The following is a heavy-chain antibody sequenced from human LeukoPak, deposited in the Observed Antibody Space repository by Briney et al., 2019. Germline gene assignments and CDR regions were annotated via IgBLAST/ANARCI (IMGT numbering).Heavy chain of an antibody. CDR2: ICVSGGST. CDR3: VRGYSFGPYGMDV. D-gene: IGHD2-15*01. V-gene: IGHV3-64D*09. Sequence: GGSLRLSCAASGFPFSSYAMHWVRQAPAKGLEYVSAICVSGGSTYYADSVKGRFTISRDNSKNTLYLQMSSLRAEDTAVYFCVRGYSFGPYGMDVWGQGTTVTVSS. CDR1: GFPFSSYA. J-gene: IGHJ6*02.